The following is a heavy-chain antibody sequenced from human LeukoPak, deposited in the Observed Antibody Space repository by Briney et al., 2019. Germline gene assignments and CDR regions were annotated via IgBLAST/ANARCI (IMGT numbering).Heavy chain of an antibody. CDR2: ISSSGSTI. CDR3: ARGRFALD. Sequence: PGGSLRLSCASCGFIFSNFEMTWVRQAPGKGLEWLSYISSSGSTIYYADSVKGRFTISRDNAQNSLYLQMNSLRAEDTAVYYCARGRFALDWGQGALVTVSS. CDR1: GFIFSNFE. V-gene: IGHV3-48*03. J-gene: IGHJ4*02. D-gene: IGHD3-10*01.